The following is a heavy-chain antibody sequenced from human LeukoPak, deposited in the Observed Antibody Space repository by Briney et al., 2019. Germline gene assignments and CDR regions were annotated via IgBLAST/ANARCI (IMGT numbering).Heavy chain of an antibody. CDR1: GFTFSNYW. J-gene: IGHJ4*02. CDR2: IKQDESEK. Sequence: GGSLRLSCAASGFTFSNYWMSWVRQAPGKGLEWVANIKQDESEKHYVDSVKGRFTLSRDNAKNSLFLQMNSLRAEDTAVYYCARDALGFVYWGQGTLVTVSS. D-gene: IGHD3-10*01. CDR3: ARDALGFVY. V-gene: IGHV3-7*01.